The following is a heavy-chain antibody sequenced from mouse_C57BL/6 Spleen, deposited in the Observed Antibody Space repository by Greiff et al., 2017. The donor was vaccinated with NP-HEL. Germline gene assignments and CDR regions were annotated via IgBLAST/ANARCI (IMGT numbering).Heavy chain of an antibody. Sequence: EVKLVESGGGLVKPGGSLKLSCAASGFTFSDYGMHWVRQAPEKGLEWVAYISSGSSTIYCADTVKGRFTISRDNAKNTLFLQMTSLRSEDTAMYYCARGSNYDNYYAMDYWGQGTSVTVSS. V-gene: IGHV5-17*01. D-gene: IGHD2-5*01. CDR2: ISSGSSTI. CDR3: ARGSNYDNYYAMDY. J-gene: IGHJ4*01. CDR1: GFTFSDYG.